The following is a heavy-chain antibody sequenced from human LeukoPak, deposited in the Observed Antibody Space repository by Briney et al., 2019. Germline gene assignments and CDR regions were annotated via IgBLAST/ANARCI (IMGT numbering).Heavy chain of an antibody. D-gene: IGHD2-2*01. Sequence: GGSLRLSCAASGFTFSSYSMNWVRQAPGKGLEWVSSISSSSSYIYYADSVKGRFTISRDNAKNSLYLQMNSLRAEDTAVYYCARAHRYCSSTSCYGGDAFDIWGQGTMVTVSS. CDR3: ARAHRYCSSTSCYGGDAFDI. V-gene: IGHV3-21*01. CDR1: GFTFSSYS. J-gene: IGHJ3*02. CDR2: ISSSSSYI.